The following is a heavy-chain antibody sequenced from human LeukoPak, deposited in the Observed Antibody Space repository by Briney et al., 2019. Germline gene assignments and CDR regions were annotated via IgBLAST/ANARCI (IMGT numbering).Heavy chain of an antibody. V-gene: IGHV1-2*02. J-gene: IGHJ4*02. CDR3: ASGGERYSSGWYGDY. Sequence: ASVKVSCKASGYTFTGYYMHWVRQAPGQGLEWMGWINPNSGGTKYAQKFQGRVTMTRDTSISTAYMELSRLTSDDTAVYYCASGGERYSSGWYGDYWGQGTLVTVSS. CDR1: GYTFTGYY. CDR2: INPNSGGT. D-gene: IGHD6-19*01.